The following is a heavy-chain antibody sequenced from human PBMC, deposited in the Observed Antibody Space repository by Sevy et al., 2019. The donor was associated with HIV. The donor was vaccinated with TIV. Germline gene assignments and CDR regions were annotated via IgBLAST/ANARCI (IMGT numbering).Heavy chain of an antibody. J-gene: IGHJ5*02. Sequence: GGSLRLSCAVSGFTFSNHWMTWVRQAPGKGLEWVANIKKDGTDKFYVDSVMGRFSISRDNSKSTLFLQMNSLRSEDTALYYCAQDYCVSSGCYLYWFDPWGQGTLVTVSS. CDR3: AQDYCVSSGCYLYWFDP. V-gene: IGHV3-7*01. D-gene: IGHD3-22*01. CDR1: GFTFSNHW. CDR2: IKKDGTDK.